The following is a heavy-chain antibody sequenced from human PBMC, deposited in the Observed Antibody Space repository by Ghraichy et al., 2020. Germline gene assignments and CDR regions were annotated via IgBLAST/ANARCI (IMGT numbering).Heavy chain of an antibody. CDR2: ISSSSSYI. Sequence: LSLTCAASGFTFSSYSMNWVRQAPGKGLEWVSSISSSSSYIYYADSVKGRFTISRDNAKNSLYLQMNSLRAEDTAVYYCARDHAKDDFWSGYYWVSRGGFDLWGRGTLVTVSS. D-gene: IGHD3-3*01. J-gene: IGHJ2*01. CDR1: GFTFSSYS. CDR3: ARDHAKDDFWSGYYWVSRGGFDL. V-gene: IGHV3-21*01.